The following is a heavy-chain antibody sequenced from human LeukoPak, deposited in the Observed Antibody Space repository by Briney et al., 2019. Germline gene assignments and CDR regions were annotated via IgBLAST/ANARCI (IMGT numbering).Heavy chain of an antibody. CDR3: ARELNGDSGWYGWYFDY. Sequence: PGGSLRLSCAASGFTFSSYSMNWVRQAPGKGLEWVSSISSSSSYIYYADSVKGRFTISRDNAKNSLYLQMNSLRAEDTAVYYCARELNGDSGWYGWYFDYWGQGTLVTVSS. J-gene: IGHJ4*02. CDR2: ISSSSSYI. CDR1: GFTFSSYS. V-gene: IGHV3-21*01. D-gene: IGHD6-19*01.